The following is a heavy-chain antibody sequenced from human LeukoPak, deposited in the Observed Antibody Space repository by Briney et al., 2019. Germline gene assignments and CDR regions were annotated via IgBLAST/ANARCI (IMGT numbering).Heavy chain of an antibody. D-gene: IGHD6-19*01. Sequence: PGGSLRLSCAASGFTFNYYAMNWVRQAPGKGLEWVSAISGSGGSTYYADSVKGRFTISRDNSKNTLYLQMNSLRAEDTAVYYCARALGHPSGWYGGHDAFDIWGQGTMVTVSS. CDR2: ISGSGGST. CDR1: GFTFNYYA. CDR3: ARALGHPSGWYGGHDAFDI. J-gene: IGHJ3*02. V-gene: IGHV3-23*01.